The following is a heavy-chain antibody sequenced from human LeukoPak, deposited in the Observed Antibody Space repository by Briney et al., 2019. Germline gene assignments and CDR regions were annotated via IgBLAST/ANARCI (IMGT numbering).Heavy chain of an antibody. J-gene: IGHJ5*02. Sequence: SETLSLTCTVSGGSISSSSYYWGWIRQPPGKGLEWIGSIYYSGSTYYNPSLKSRVTISVNTSKNQFSLKLSSVTAADTAVYYCARTAIAAAGFDPWGQGTLVTVSS. D-gene: IGHD6-13*01. CDR3: ARTAIAAAGFDP. V-gene: IGHV4-39*01. CDR2: IYYSGST. CDR1: GGSISSSSYY.